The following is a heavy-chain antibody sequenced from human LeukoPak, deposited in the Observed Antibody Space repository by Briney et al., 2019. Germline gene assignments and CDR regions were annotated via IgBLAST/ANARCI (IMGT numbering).Heavy chain of an antibody. J-gene: IGHJ3*02. V-gene: IGHV3-66*01. CDR2: IYSGGST. D-gene: IGHD6-13*01. Sequence: GGSLRLSCAASGFTVSSNYMSWVRQAPGKGLEWVSVIYSGGSTYYADSVKGRFTISRDNSKNTLYLQMNSLRAEDTAVYYCARGIAAAQDAFDIWGQGTMVTVSS. CDR3: ARGIAAAQDAFDI. CDR1: GFTVSSNY.